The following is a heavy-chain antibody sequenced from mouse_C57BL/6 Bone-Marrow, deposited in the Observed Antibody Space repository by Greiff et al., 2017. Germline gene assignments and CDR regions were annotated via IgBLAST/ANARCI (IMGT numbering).Heavy chain of an antibody. V-gene: IGHV1-69*01. Sequence: QVQLQQPGAELVMPGASVKLSCKASGYTFTSYWMHWVKQRPGQGLEWIGEIDPSDSYTNYNQKFKGKSTLTVDKSSSTAYMQRSSLTSEDSAVYYCARARLRRYFDYWGQGTTLTVSS. J-gene: IGHJ2*01. CDR3: ARARLRRYFDY. CDR2: IDPSDSYT. CDR1: GYTFTSYW. D-gene: IGHD2-4*01.